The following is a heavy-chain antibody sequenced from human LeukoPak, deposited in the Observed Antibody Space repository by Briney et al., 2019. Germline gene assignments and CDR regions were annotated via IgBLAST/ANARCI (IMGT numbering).Heavy chain of an antibody. Sequence: GGSLRLSCAASGFTIADYTINWVRQAPGKGLDWVQYISSSTSDIYYADSVKGRFTIFRDNAKNSLFLEMNGLRAEDTAVYYCARITSTSYYFHFMDVWGKGTTVIVSS. J-gene: IGHJ6*03. CDR2: ISSSTSDI. D-gene: IGHD2/OR15-2a*01. V-gene: IGHV3-21*06. CDR3: ARITSTSYYFHFMDV. CDR1: GFTIADYT.